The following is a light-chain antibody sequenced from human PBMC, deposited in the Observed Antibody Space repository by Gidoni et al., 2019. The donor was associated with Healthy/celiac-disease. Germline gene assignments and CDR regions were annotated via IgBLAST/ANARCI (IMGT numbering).Light chain of an antibody. V-gene: IGLV3-21*03. J-gene: IGLJ2*01. CDR1: NLGRKR. CDR3: QVWDSSSYHPVV. CDR2: EYT. Sequence: SYVLTQPPSASVAPGKTARITCGGTNLGRKRVHWYQQTQGQAPVLVVYEYTDRPSGIPVRFAGSNSWNSATLTISSVEAGDEAYYYCQVWDSSSYHPVVFGGGPKLTVL.